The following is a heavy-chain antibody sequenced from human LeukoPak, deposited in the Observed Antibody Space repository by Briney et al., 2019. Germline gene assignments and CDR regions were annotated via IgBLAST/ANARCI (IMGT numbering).Heavy chain of an antibody. CDR3: ARLRTAAGTSDY. CDR1: GFTFSSYG. D-gene: IGHD6-13*01. CDR2: MWYDGSNK. V-gene: IGHV3-33*01. J-gene: IGHJ4*02. Sequence: GRSLRLSCAASGFTFSSYGMHWVRQAPGKGLEWVAIMWYDGSNKYYTDSVKGRFTISRDNSKNTLYLQMNSLRVEDTAVYYCARLRTAAGTSDYWGQGTLVTVSS.